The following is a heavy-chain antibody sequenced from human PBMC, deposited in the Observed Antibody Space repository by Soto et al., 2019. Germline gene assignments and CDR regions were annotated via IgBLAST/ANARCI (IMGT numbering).Heavy chain of an antibody. V-gene: IGHV4-59*08. Sequence: SETLSLTCTVSGGSISSYYWSWIRQPPGKGLEWIGYIYYSGSTNYNPSLKSRVTISVDTSKNQFSLKLSSVTAADTAVYYCARQLYDFIWGSYRVNWFDPWGQGTPVTVSS. CDR1: GGSISSYY. CDR3: ARQLYDFIWGSYRVNWFDP. J-gene: IGHJ5*02. D-gene: IGHD3-16*02. CDR2: IYYSGST.